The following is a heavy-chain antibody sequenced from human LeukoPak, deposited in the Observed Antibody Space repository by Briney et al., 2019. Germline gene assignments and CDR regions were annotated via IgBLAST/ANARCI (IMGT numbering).Heavy chain of an antibody. J-gene: IGHJ4*02. CDR2: IYHSGST. V-gene: IGHV4-4*02. Sequence: PSETLSLTCTVSGGSISSSNWWSWVRQPPGKGLEWIGEIYHSGSTNYNPSLKSRVTISVDKSKNQFSLKLSSVTAADTAVYYCAGAPYRAGWLQFPPPRRGQGTLVTVSS. CDR1: GGSISSSNW. D-gene: IGHD5-24*01. CDR3: AGAPYRAGWLQFPPPR.